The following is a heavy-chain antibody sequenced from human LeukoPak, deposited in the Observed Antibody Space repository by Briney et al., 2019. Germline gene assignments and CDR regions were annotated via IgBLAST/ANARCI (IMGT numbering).Heavy chain of an antibody. J-gene: IGHJ4*02. V-gene: IGHV4-59*01. Sequence: SETLSLTCTVSGGAISSYYWSWIRQPPGKGLEWIGYIYYSGYTNYNPSLKSRVTISVDTSKNQFSLKLSSVTAADTAVYYCARGTWRGGKNFDYWGQGTLVTVSS. D-gene: IGHD3-16*01. CDR1: GGAISSYY. CDR3: ARGTWRGGKNFDY. CDR2: IYYSGYT.